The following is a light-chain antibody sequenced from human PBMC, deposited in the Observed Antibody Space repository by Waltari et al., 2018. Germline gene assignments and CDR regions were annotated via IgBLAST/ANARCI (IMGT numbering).Light chain of an antibody. J-gene: IGLJ1*01. Sequence: QAVLTQPSSLSASPGASASLTCTLRSDINVGSYRIYWYQQKPGSPPQYLLNYKSDSDKQQGSGVPSRFSGSKDASANAGILLISGLQSEDEADYYCMIWHSSAYVFGAGTKVTVL. CDR2: YKSDSDK. V-gene: IGLV5-45*02. CDR3: MIWHSSAYV. CDR1: SDINVGSYR.